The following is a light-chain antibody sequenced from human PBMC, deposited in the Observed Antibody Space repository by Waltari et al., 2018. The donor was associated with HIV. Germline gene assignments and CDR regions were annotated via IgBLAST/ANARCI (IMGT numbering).Light chain of an antibody. CDR2: AAS. CDR3: QQSYSTPPT. J-gene: IGKJ4*01. V-gene: IGKV1-39*01. Sequence: DIQMTQSPSSLSASLGDRVTLTCRASQNIINFLNWYQMKPGKAPKLLIRAASSLHSGVSSRFTGSGSVTDFTLTISSLQREDFASYSCQQSYSTPPTFGGGTKVEIK. CDR1: QNIINF.